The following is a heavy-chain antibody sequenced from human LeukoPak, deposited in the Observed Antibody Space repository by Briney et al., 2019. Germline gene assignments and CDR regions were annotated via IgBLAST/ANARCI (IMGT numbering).Heavy chain of an antibody. J-gene: IGHJ3*02. CDR3: ARGDTWEYCSSTSCYLYAFDI. Sequence: GSSVKVSCKASGGTFSSYAISWVRQAPGQGLEWMGRIIPIFGTANYAQKFQGRVTITADESTSTAYMELSSLRSVDTAVYYCARGDTWEYCSSTSCYLYAFDIWGQGTMVTVSS. V-gene: IGHV1-69*01. CDR2: IIPIFGTA. CDR1: GGTFSSYA. D-gene: IGHD2-2*01.